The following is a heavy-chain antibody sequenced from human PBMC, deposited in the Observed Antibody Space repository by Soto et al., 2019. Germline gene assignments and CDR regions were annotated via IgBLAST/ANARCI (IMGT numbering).Heavy chain of an antibody. CDR3: ARGGYSRLNRFDP. Sequence: GESLKISCAASGFTLSGYWMHWVRQTPGKGPVWVSRINSDGSGAGYADSVKGRFTISRDNAKNTLYLQMNSLRAEDTAVYHCARGGYSRLNRFDPWGQGTRVTVSS. CDR1: GFTLSGYW. J-gene: IGHJ5*02. D-gene: IGHD6-13*01. V-gene: IGHV3-74*01. CDR2: INSDGSGA.